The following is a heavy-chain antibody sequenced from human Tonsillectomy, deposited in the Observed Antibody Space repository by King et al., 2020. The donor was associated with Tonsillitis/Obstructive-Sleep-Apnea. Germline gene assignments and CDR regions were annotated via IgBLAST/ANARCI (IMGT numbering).Heavy chain of an antibody. Sequence: QLVQSGAEVKKPGESLKISCKGSGYSFTSYWIGWVRQMPGKGLEWMGIIYPGDSDTRYSPSFQGQVTISAGKSISTAYLQWSSLKASDTAMYYCARPRCSGGSCYRLFDYWGQGTLVTVSS. D-gene: IGHD2-15*01. CDR3: ARPRCSGGSCYRLFDY. V-gene: IGHV5-51*01. J-gene: IGHJ4*02. CDR2: IYPGDSDT. CDR1: GYSFTSYW.